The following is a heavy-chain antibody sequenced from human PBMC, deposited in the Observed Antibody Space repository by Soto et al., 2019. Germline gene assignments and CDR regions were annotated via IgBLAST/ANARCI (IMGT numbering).Heavy chain of an antibody. CDR3: ARGGFEEMRRAWQLVQLGY. CDR1: GFTFSSYG. D-gene: IGHD6-13*01. CDR2: IWYDGSNK. J-gene: IGHJ4*02. Sequence: QVQLVESGGGVVQPGRSLRLSCAASGFTFSSYGMHWVRQAPGKGLEWVAVIWYDGSNKYYADSVKGRFTISRDNSKNTLYLQMNSLRAEDTAVYYCARGGFEEMRRAWQLVQLGYWGQGTLVTVSS. V-gene: IGHV3-33*01.